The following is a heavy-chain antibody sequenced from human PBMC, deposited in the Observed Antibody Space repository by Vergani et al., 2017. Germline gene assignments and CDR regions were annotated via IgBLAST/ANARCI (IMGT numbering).Heavy chain of an antibody. CDR2: INHSGST. CDR3: ARVSNVEGYSSSPSVFDY. D-gene: IGHD6-13*01. V-gene: IGHV4-34*01. CDR1: GGSFSGYY. J-gene: IGHJ4*02. Sequence: QVQLQQWGAGLLKPSETLSLTCAVYGGSFSGYYWSWIRQPPGQGLEWIGEINHSGSTNDNPSLKSRVTISVDTSKNNFSLKLSSVTAADTAVYYCARVSNVEGYSSSPSVFDYWGQGTLVTVSS.